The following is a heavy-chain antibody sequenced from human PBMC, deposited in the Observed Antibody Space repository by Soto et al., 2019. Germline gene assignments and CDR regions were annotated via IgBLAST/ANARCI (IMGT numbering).Heavy chain of an antibody. CDR2: AYHTGKI. D-gene: IGHD3-10*01. CDR3: ASGYYGSGCFDY. CDR1: GGSISSGNW. Sequence: QVQLQESGPGLVKSSGTLSLTCGVSGGSISSGNWWNWVRQAPGKGLEWIGEAYHTGKINYNPSLKSRVTISVDKSKNKFSLTLTSVTAADTAIYYCASGYYGSGCFDYWGPGSLVTVSS. V-gene: IGHV4-4*02. J-gene: IGHJ4*02.